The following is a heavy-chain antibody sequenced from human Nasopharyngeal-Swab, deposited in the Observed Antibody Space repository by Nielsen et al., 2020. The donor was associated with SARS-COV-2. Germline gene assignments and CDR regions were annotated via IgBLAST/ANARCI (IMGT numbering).Heavy chain of an antibody. V-gene: IGHV1-69*04. Sequence: SLTLSCKTTGYIFPSYGISWVRQDPGQGFEWMGRIIPILGIANYAQKFQGRVTITADKSTSTAYMELSSLRSEDTAVYYCARDSQPSGYILTGQIHWGQGTLVTVSS. CDR1: GYIFPSYG. CDR3: ARDSQPSGYILTGQIH. J-gene: IGHJ4*02. CDR2: IIPILGIA. D-gene: IGHD3-9*01.